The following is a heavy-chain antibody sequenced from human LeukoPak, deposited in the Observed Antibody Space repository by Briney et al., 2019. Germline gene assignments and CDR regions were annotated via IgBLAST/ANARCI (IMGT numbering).Heavy chain of an antibody. V-gene: IGHV4-61*02. CDR2: IYTSGST. D-gene: IGHD3-10*01. Sequence: SQTLSLTCTVSGGSISSGSYYWSWIRQPAGKGLEWIGRIYTSGSTNYNPSLKSRVTISVDTSKNQFSLKLSSVTAADTAVYYCARRDYYGSPKVVAAWGQGTLVAVSS. CDR1: GGSISSGSYY. CDR3: ARRDYYGSPKVVAA. J-gene: IGHJ5*02.